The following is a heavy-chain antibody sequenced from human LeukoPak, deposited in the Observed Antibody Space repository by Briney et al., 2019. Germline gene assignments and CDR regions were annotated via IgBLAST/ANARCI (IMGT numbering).Heavy chain of an antibody. Sequence: SQTLSLTCAISGDSVSSNSAAWNWIRQSPSRGLEWLGRTYYRSKWYNDYAVSVKSRITINPDTSKNQFSLQLNSVTPEDTAVYYCAKGMYYYDSSGYGGYWGQGTLVTVSS. J-gene: IGHJ4*02. CDR2: TYYRSKWYN. CDR3: AKGMYYYDSSGYGGY. V-gene: IGHV6-1*01. CDR1: GDSVSSNSAA. D-gene: IGHD3-22*01.